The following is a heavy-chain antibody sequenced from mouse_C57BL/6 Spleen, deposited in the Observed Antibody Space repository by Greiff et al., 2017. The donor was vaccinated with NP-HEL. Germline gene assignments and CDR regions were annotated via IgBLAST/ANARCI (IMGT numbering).Heavy chain of an antibody. D-gene: IGHD1-1*01. Sequence: VQLQQSGAELVKPGASVKISCKASGFAFSSYWMNWVQQRPGKGLEWIGQIYPGDGDTNYNGKFKGKATLTADKSSSTAYMQLSSLTSEDSAVYICAREYYYGSSFYFDDWGQGTTLTVSS. CDR1: GFAFSSYW. V-gene: IGHV1-80*01. CDR2: IYPGDGDT. CDR3: AREYYYGSSFYFDD. J-gene: IGHJ2*01.